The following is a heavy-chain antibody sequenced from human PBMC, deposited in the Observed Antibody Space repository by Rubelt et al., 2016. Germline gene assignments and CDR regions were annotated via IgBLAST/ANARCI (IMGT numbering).Heavy chain of an antibody. CDR1: GGSMRTYY. V-gene: IGHV4-59*01. Sequence: QVQLQESGPGLVNPSETLSLTCTVSGGSMRTYYWSWIRQPPGKGLEWIGYIYSSGSTNYNPSLKTRVTISGDTSRNQFSLKVTSGTAADTAVYYCTRESSSSSFSFDVWGQGTVVSVSS. CDR3: TRESSSSSFSFDV. J-gene: IGHJ3*01. CDR2: IYSSGST. D-gene: IGHD6-6*01.